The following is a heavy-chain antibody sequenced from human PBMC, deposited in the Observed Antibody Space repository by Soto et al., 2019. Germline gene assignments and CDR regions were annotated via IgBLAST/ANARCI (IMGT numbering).Heavy chain of an antibody. CDR1: CFTFDDYT. D-gene: IGHD4-4*01. CDR2: ISWDGGST. CDR3: AKDISAGSVTGSHYYGMDV. J-gene: IGHJ6*02. Sequence: PGGSLRLSCAASCFTFDDYTMHWVCQATGKGLEWVSLISWDGGSTYYADSVKGRFTISRDNSKNSLYLQMNSLRTEDTALYYCAKDISAGSVTGSHYYGMDVWGQGT. V-gene: IGHV3-43*01.